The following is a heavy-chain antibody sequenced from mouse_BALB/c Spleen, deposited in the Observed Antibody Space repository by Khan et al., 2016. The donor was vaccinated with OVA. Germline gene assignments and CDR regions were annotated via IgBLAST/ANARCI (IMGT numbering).Heavy chain of an antibody. CDR1: GFNIKDTY. D-gene: IGHD1-1*01. V-gene: IGHV14-3*02. CDR3: VRDYLDVFAY. Sequence: EVQLLESGAELVKPGASVKLSCTASGFNIKDTYIHWVMQRPEQGLEWIGRIDPANGNTKYDPKFQGKATITADTSSNTAYLQLSSLTSEDTAVYYCVRDYLDVFAYWGQGTLVTVSA. CDR2: IDPANGNT. J-gene: IGHJ3*01.